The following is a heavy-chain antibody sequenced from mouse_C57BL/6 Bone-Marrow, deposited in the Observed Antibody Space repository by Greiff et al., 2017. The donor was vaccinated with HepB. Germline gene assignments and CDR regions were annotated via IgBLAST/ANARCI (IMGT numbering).Heavy chain of an antibody. D-gene: IGHD2-1*01. V-gene: IGHV1-54*01. Sequence: VKLMESGAELVRPGTSVKVSCKASGYAFTNYLIEWVKQRPGQGLEWIGVINPGSGGTNYNEKFKGKATLTADKSSSTAYMQLSSLTSEDSAVYFCARSDGNYPAWFAYWGQGTLVTVSA. CDR3: ARSDGNYPAWFAY. J-gene: IGHJ3*01. CDR1: GYAFTNYL. CDR2: INPGSGGT.